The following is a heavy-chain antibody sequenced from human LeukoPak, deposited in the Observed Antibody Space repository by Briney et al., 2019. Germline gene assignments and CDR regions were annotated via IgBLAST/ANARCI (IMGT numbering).Heavy chain of an antibody. D-gene: IGHD7-27*01. J-gene: IGHJ4*02. V-gene: IGHV3-21*01. Sequence: GGSLRLSCAASGFTFSSYSMNWVRQAPGKGLEWVSSISSSSSYIYYADSVKGRFTISRNNAKNSLYLQMNSLRAEDTAVYYCARQTGDYPDFDYWGQGTLVTVSS. CDR1: GFTFSSYS. CDR3: ARQTGDYPDFDY. CDR2: ISSSSSYI.